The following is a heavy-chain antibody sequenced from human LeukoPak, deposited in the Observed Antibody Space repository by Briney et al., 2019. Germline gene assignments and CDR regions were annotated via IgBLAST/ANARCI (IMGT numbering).Heavy chain of an antibody. CDR1: GYSFTSYW. CDR2: IYPGDSDT. J-gene: IGHJ6*03. D-gene: IGHD3-10*01. V-gene: IGHV5-51*01. CDR3: ARQGGDMVRGGPNFYYYMDV. Sequence: GESLKISCKGSGYSFTSYWIGWVRQMPGKGLEWMGIIYPGDSDTRYSPSFQGQVTISADKSISTAYLQWSSLKASDTAMYYYARQGGDMVRGGPNFYYYMDVWGKGTTVTVSS.